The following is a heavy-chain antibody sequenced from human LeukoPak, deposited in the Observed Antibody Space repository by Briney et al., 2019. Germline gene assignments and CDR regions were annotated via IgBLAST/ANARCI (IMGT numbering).Heavy chain of an antibody. CDR2: IKQDGSEK. D-gene: IGHD6-19*01. CDR1: GFTFSSYW. CDR3: ASFRGWHWYFDL. V-gene: IGHV3-7*01. Sequence: GGSLRLSCAASGFTFSSYWTSWVRQAPGKGLEWVANIKQDGSEKYYVDSVKGRFTISRDNAKNSLYLQMNSLRAEDTAVYYCASFRGWHWYFDLWGRGTLVTVSS. J-gene: IGHJ2*01.